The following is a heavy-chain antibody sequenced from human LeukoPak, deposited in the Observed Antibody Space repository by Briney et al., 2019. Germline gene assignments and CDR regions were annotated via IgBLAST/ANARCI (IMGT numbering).Heavy chain of an antibody. CDR1: GYSISSGYY. Sequence: PSETLSLTCTVSGYSISSGYYWGWIRQPPGKGLEWIGSIYHSGSTYYNPSLKSRVTISVDTSKNQFSLKLSSVTAADTAVYYCARVLPGRKRISIVRGVPRCFDYWGQGTLVTVSS. CDR3: ARVLPGRKRISIVRGVPRCFDY. V-gene: IGHV4-38-2*02. CDR2: IYHSGST. D-gene: IGHD3-10*01. J-gene: IGHJ4*02.